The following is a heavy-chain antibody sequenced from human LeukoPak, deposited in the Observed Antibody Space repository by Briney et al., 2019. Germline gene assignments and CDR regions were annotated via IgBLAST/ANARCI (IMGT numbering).Heavy chain of an antibody. CDR3: AREGIVGANLFDY. J-gene: IGHJ4*02. Sequence: SVKVSCKASGGTFSSYAISWVRQAPGQGLEWMGGIIPIFGTANYAQKFQGRVTITADESTSTAYMELSSLRSEDTAVYYCAREGIVGANLFDYWGQGTLVTVSS. CDR1: GGTFSSYA. V-gene: IGHV1-69*13. CDR2: IIPIFGTA. D-gene: IGHD1-26*01.